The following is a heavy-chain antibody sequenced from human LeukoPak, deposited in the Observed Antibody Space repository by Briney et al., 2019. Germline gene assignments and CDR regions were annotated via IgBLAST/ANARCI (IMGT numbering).Heavy chain of an antibody. CDR3: ARDSSGWAPSY. J-gene: IGHJ4*02. CDR1: GDTFSSYA. CDR2: IIPIFGTA. V-gene: IGHV1-69*13. Sequence: ASVKVSCKASGDTFSSYAISWVRQAPGQGLEWMGGIIPIFGTANYAQKFQGRVTITADESTSTAYMELSSLRSEDTAVYYCARDSSGWAPSYWGQGTLVTVSS. D-gene: IGHD6-19*01.